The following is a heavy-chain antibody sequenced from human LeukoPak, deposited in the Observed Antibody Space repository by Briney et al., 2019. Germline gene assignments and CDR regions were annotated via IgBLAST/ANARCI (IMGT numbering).Heavy chain of an antibody. CDR1: GFTFSSYA. CDR2: ISGSGGST. V-gene: IGHV3-23*01. CDR3: AKAPSRDYDFWSERPWGYFDL. D-gene: IGHD3-3*01. Sequence: GGSLRLSCAASGFTFSSYAMSWVRQAPGKGLEWASAISGSGGSTYYADSVKGRFTISRDNSKNTLYLQMNSLRAEDTAVYYCAKAPSRDYDFWSERPWGYFDLWGRGTLVTVSS. J-gene: IGHJ2*01.